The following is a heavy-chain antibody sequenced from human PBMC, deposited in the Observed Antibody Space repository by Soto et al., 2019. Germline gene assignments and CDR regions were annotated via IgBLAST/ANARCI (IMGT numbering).Heavy chain of an antibody. J-gene: IGHJ5*02. CDR3: ARGYCSSTGCYGNNWFDP. D-gene: IGHD2-2*01. CDR2: INPNSGGT. CDR1: GYPFTVYY. Sequence: ASVKVSCKASGYPFTVYYMHWVRQTPAQRLEWMGWINPNSGGTNYAQKFQGWVTMTRDTSISTAYMELSRLRSDDTAVYYCARGYCSSTGCYGNNWFDPWGQGTLVTVSS. V-gene: IGHV1-2*04.